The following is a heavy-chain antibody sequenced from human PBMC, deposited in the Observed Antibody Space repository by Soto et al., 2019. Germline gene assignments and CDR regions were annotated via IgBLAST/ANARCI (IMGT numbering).Heavy chain of an antibody. CDR2: IYYSGST. CDR3: ARVGRIAAAGGHFDY. Sequence: SETLSLTCTVSGGSVSSGSYHWSWIRQPPGKGLEWIGYIYYSGSTNYNPSLKSRVTISVDTSKNQFSLKLSSVTAADTAVYYCARVGRIAAAGGHFDYWGQGTLVTVSS. J-gene: IGHJ4*02. D-gene: IGHD6-13*01. V-gene: IGHV4-61*01. CDR1: GGSVSSGSYH.